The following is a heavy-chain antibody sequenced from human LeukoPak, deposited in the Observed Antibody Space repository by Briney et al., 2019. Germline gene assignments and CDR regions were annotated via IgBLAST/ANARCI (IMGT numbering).Heavy chain of an antibody. Sequence: GGSLRLSCAASGFTFSSYGMHWVRQAPGKGLEWVAVISYDGSNKYYADSVKGRFTIFRDNSKNTLYLQMNSLRAEDTAVYYCTTGGGATDFDYWGQGTLVTVSS. V-gene: IGHV3-30*03. CDR3: TTGGGATDFDY. CDR2: ISYDGSNK. J-gene: IGHJ4*02. D-gene: IGHD1-26*01. CDR1: GFTFSSYG.